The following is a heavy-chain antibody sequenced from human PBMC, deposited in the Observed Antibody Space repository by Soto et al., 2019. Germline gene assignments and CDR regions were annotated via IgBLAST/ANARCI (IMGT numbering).Heavy chain of an antibody. V-gene: IGHV3-23*01. Sequence: PGGSLRLSCAASGFTFSSYALSWVRQAPGKGLEWVSAISGSGGSTYYADSVKGRFTISRDNSKNTLYLQMNSLRAEDTAVYYCAKDRGIVVVPAAHFDYWGQGTLVTVSS. CDR1: GFTFSSYA. CDR2: ISGSGGST. CDR3: AKDRGIVVVPAAHFDY. J-gene: IGHJ4*02. D-gene: IGHD2-2*01.